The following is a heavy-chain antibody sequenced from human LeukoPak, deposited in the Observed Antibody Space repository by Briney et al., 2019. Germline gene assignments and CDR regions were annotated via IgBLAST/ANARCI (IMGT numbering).Heavy chain of an antibody. CDR2: ISGSGSTI. D-gene: IGHD3-10*01. J-gene: IGHJ6*02. CDR3: AREPPLGSTILRGVRIYYGMDV. Sequence: GGSLRLSCAASGFTFSTYSMNWVRQAPGKGLEWVSYISGSGSTIYYADSVKSRFTISRDAAKNSLYLQMNSLRAEDTAVYYCAREPPLGSTILRGVRIYYGMDVWGQGTTVTVSS. CDR1: GFTFSTYS. V-gene: IGHV3-48*01.